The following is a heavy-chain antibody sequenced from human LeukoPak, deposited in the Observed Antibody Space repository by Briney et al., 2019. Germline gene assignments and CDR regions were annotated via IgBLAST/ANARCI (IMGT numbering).Heavy chain of an antibody. Sequence: SETLSLTCTVSGGSISSSSYYWGWIRQPPRKGLEWIGSIYYSGSTYYNPSFKSRVTISVDTSKNQFSLKLSSVTAADTAVYYCARAGYDFWSGYYKSWGQGTLVTVSS. CDR3: ARAGYDFWSGYYKS. J-gene: IGHJ4*02. D-gene: IGHD3-3*01. CDR1: GGSISSSSYY. CDR2: IYYSGST. V-gene: IGHV4-39*01.